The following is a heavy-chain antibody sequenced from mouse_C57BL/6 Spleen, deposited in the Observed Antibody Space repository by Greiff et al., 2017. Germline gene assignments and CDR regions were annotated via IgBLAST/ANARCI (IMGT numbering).Heavy chain of an antibody. V-gene: IGHV1-64*01. J-gene: IGHJ2*01. D-gene: IGHD2-1*01. CDR3: ASPYGKGY. CDR1: GYTFTSYW. Sequence: QVQLQQPGAELVKPGASVKLSCKASGYTFTSYWMHWVKQRPGQGLEWIGMIHPNSGSTNYNAKFKSKATLTVDKSSSTVYMQLRSLTSEDSAVYYCASPYGKGYWGQGTTRTVSS. CDR2: IHPNSGST.